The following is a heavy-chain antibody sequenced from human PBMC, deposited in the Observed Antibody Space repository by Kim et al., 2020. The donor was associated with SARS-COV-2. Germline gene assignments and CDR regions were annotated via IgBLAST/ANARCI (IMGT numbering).Heavy chain of an antibody. V-gene: IGHV1-2*04. CDR3: ARDQGWNDAYYYYGMDV. J-gene: IGHJ6*02. CDR2: INPNSGGT. D-gene: IGHD1-1*01. CDR1: GYTFTGYY. Sequence: ASVKFSCKASGYTFTGYYMHWVRQAPGQGLEWMGWINPNSGGTNYAQKFQGWVTMTRDTSISTAYMELSRLRSDDTAVYYCARDQGWNDAYYYYGMDVWGQGTTVTVSS.